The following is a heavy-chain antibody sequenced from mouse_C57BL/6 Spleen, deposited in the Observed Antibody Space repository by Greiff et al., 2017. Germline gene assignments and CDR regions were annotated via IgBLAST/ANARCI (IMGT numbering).Heavy chain of an antibody. CDR3: ARKGLRPFDY. Sequence: QVQLQQPGAELVKPGASVKLSCKASGYTFTSYWMQWVKQRPGQGLEWIGEIDPSDSYTNYNQKFKGKATVTVDTASSTAYMQLSSLTSEDSAVYYCARKGLRPFDYWGQGTTLTVSS. J-gene: IGHJ2*01. V-gene: IGHV1-50*01. CDR2: IDPSDSYT. CDR1: GYTFTSYW. D-gene: IGHD1-2*01.